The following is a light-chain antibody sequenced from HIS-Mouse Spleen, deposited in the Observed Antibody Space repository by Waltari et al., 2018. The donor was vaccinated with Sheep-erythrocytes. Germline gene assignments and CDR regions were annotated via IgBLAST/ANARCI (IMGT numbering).Light chain of an antibody. CDR1: DLPKKY. CDR3: YSTDSSGNHWV. Sequence: SYELTQPPSVSVSPGQTARITCPCDDLPKKYSYSYQQKSGQAPVLVIYEDSKRPSGIPERFSGSTSGTMATLTISGAQVEDEADYYCYSTDSSGNHWVFGGGTKLTVL. V-gene: IGLV3-10*01. J-gene: IGLJ3*02. CDR2: EDS.